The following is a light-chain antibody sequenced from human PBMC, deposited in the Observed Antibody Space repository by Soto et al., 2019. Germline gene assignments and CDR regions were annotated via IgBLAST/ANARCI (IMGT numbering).Light chain of an antibody. Sequence: DIVMTQSPHSLAVSLGERATINCKSSQSVLYSSNNKNYLAWYQQKPGQPPKLLIYWASTRESGVPDRFSGCGSGTDFTLTITGLQAEDVAVYYCQQYYSTPPTFGGGTKVESK. J-gene: IGKJ4*01. CDR1: QSVLYSSNNKNY. CDR2: WAS. V-gene: IGKV4-1*01. CDR3: QQYYSTPPT.